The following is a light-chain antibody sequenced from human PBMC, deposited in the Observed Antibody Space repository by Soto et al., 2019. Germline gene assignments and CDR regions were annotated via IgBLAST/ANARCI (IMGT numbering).Light chain of an antibody. J-gene: IGKJ5*01. CDR2: DAS. CDR3: XXRKDWQVT. CDR1: QSVSIY. V-gene: IGKV3-11*01. Sequence: PGERATLSCRASQSVSIYLAWYQQKPGQAPGLLIYDASNRATGVPARFSGSGSGTDFTLTISSLEPEDFAVYYGXXRKDWQVTFGQGTRLEIK.